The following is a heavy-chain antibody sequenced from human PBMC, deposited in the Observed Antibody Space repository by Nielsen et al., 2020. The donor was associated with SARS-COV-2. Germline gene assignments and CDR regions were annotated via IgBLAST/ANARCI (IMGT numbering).Heavy chain of an antibody. J-gene: IGHJ5*02. CDR2: IYYSGST. D-gene: IGHD3-10*01. Sequence: SETLSLTCTVSGGSISSSSYYWGWIRQPPGKGLEWIGSIYYSGSTYYNPSLKSRVTISVDTSKNQFSLKLSSVTAADTAVYYCAREENMVRGRKPIQTAGGWFDPWGQGTLVTVSS. CDR3: AREENMVRGRKPIQTAGGWFDP. CDR1: GGSISSSSYY. V-gene: IGHV4-39*02.